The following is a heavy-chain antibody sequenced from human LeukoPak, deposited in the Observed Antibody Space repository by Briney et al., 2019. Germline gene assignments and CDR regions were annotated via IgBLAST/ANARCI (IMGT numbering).Heavy chain of an antibody. CDR1: GYTFTTYY. J-gene: IGHJ3*02. Sequence: ASVKVSCKASGYTFTTYYMHWVRQAPGQGLEWMGWINPNTGGTTYAQKFQGRVTVTRDTSISTAYMELRSLRSDDTAVYYCARTPHYCSGGSCYFDVFDIWGQGTMVTVSS. D-gene: IGHD2-15*01. V-gene: IGHV1-2*02. CDR2: INPNTGGT. CDR3: ARTPHYCSGGSCYFDVFDI.